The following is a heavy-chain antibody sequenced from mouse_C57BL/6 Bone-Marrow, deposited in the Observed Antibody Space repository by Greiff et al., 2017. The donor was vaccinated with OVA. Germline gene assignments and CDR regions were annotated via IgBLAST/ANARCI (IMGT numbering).Heavy chain of an antibody. D-gene: IGHD2-3*01. J-gene: IGHJ4*01. V-gene: IGHV3-6*01. CDR3: ASKWLLPHYYAMDY. CDR1: GYSITSGYY. CDR2: ISYDGSN. Sequence: DVQLQESGPGLVKPSQSLSLTCSVTGYSITSGYYWNWIRQFPGNKLEWMGYISYDGSNNYNPSLKNRISITRDTSKNQFFLKLNSVTTEDTATYYCASKWLLPHYYAMDYWGQGTSVTVSS.